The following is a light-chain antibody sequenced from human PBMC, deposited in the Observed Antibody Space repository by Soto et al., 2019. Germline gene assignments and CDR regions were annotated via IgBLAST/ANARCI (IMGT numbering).Light chain of an antibody. V-gene: IGLV2-23*01. J-gene: IGLJ1*01. Sequence: QSALTQPASVSGSPGQSVTISCTGTSSDFGSYKFVSWYQHHPGTVPKVIIYETSKRPSGVSDRFSGSKSGNTASLTISGLQAEDEADYYCFSFTSATTHVFRRAPNDTVL. CDR2: ETS. CDR1: SSDFGSYKF. CDR3: FSFTSATTHV.